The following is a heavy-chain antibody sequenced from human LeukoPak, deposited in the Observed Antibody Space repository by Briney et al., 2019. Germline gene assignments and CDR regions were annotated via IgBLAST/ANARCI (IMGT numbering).Heavy chain of an antibody. D-gene: IGHD3-22*01. CDR3: ARAIPYYYDSSGLPRGAFDI. J-gene: IGHJ3*02. CDR2: LYSDVNT. V-gene: IGHV3-53*01. CDR1: GFTVITND. Sequence: GGSLRLSCAASGFTVITNDMTWVRQAPGKGLEWVSVLYSDVNTKYADSVQGRFTISRDNSKSTLYLEMNSLSPDDTAVYYCARAIPYYYDSSGLPRGAFDIWGQPSMVTVSS.